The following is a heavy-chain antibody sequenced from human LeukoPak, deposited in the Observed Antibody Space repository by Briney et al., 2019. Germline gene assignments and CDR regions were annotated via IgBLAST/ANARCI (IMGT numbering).Heavy chain of an antibody. Sequence: SETLSLTCTVSGGSISSYYWGWIRQPPGKGLEWIGYIYYSGSTNYNPSLKSRVTISVDTSKNQFSLKLSSVTAADTAVYYCARVGSCSGGSCYYRLFDYWGQGTLVTVSS. CDR1: GGSISSYY. J-gene: IGHJ4*02. D-gene: IGHD2-15*01. CDR3: ARVGSCSGGSCYYRLFDY. CDR2: IYYSGST. V-gene: IGHV4-59*08.